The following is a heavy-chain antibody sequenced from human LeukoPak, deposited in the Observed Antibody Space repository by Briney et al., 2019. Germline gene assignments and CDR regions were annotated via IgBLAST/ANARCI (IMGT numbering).Heavy chain of an antibody. CDR1: GFTFSSSS. J-gene: IGHJ4*02. D-gene: IGHD3-16*01. Sequence: GGSLRLSCAASGFTFSSSSMNWVRQAPGKGLEWVSYISSGSSTLYYADSVKGRFTISRDNAKNPLYLQMNSLRPEDTAVYYCARDLREFGWHHVDYWGQGTLVTVSS. V-gene: IGHV3-48*01. CDR3: ARDLREFGWHHVDY. CDR2: ISSGSSTL.